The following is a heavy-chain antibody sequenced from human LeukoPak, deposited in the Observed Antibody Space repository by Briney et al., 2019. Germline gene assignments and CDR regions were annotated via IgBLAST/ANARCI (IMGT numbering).Heavy chain of an antibody. J-gene: IGHJ3*02. CDR3: AKADVLLWFGELFIGAFDI. Sequence: ETLSLTCTVSGGSISSSSYYWGWIRQPPGKGLEWVSAISGSGGSTYYADSVKGRFTISRDNSKNTLYLQMNSLRAEDTAVYYCAKADVLLWFGELFIGAFDIWGQGTMVTVSS. CDR2: ISGSGGST. V-gene: IGHV3-23*01. CDR1: GGSISSSSYY. D-gene: IGHD3-10*01.